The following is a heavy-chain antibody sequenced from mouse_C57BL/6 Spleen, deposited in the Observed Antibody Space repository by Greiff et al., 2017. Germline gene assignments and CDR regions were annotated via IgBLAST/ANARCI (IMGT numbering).Heavy chain of an antibody. CDR2: IDPEDGET. Sequence: EVQLQQSGAELVKPGASVKLSCTASGFNINDSYKHWVKQRTEQGLEWIGRIDPEDGETKYDPKFQGKATITADTSSNAAYLQFSSLTSDDTAVYYGASGYGNPDYWGQGTTLTVSA. J-gene: IGHJ2*01. D-gene: IGHD2-10*02. CDR1: GFNINDSY. CDR3: ASGYGNPDY. V-gene: IGHV14-2*01.